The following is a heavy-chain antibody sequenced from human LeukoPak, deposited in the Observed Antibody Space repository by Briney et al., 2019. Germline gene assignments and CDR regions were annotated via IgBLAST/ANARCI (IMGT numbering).Heavy chain of an antibody. V-gene: IGHV4-31*03. D-gene: IGHD4-17*01. Sequence: SETLSLTCTVSGGSDSSGNYYWSWIRQHPGKGLEWIGYVSHSGPTDINPSLKSRATIAVDTSTNQFPLRLTSVTAADTAIYYCARDTRLRGTNWFDPWGQGTLVTVSS. J-gene: IGHJ5*02. CDR3: ARDTRLRGTNWFDP. CDR2: VSHSGPT. CDR1: GGSDSSGNYY.